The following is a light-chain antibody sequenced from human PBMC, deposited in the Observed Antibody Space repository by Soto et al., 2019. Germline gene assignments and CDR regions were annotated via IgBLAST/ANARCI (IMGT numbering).Light chain of an antibody. CDR1: QSISSW. V-gene: IGKV1-5*03. CDR3: QQYNSYSRWT. J-gene: IGKJ1*01. CDR2: KAS. Sequence: DIQMTQSPSTLSASVGDRVTITCRASQSISSWLAWYQQKPGKAPKVLIYKASSLESGVSSRFSGSGTGTEFILTISSLQPDDFATYYCQQYNSYSRWTFGQGTNVEIK.